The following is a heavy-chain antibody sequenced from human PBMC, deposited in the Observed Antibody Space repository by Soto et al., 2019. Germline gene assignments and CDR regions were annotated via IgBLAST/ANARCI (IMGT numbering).Heavy chain of an antibody. CDR3: AREGSSPQSGYYYYYGMDV. J-gene: IGHJ6*02. V-gene: IGHV1-18*04. CDR2: ISAYNGNT. D-gene: IGHD6-13*01. Sequence: ASVKVSCKASGYTFTSYGISWVRQAPGQGLEWMGWISAYNGNTNYAQKLQGRVTMTTDTSTSTAYMELRSRRSDDTAVYYCAREGSSPQSGYYYYYGMDVWGQGTTVTVSS. CDR1: GYTFTSYG.